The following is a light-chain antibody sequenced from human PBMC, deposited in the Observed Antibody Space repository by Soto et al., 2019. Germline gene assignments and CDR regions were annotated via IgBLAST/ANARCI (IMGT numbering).Light chain of an antibody. Sequence: DIQLTQSPSPLSASVGDRVAITCLASQSISTYLNWYQQKPGKAPKVLIYAASNLQSGVPPRFSGSGSGTDFNLTISSLQPEDVATYYCQQSYRTPITFGQGTRLESK. CDR2: AAS. J-gene: IGKJ5*01. CDR1: QSISTY. V-gene: IGKV1-39*01. CDR3: QQSYRTPIT.